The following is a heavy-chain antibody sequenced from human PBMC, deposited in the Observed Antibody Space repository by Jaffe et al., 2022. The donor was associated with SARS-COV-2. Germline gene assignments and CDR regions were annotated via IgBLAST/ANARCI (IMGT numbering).Heavy chain of an antibody. V-gene: IGHV3-7*01. CDR1: GFTFSNYW. Sequence: EVQLVESGGGLVQPGGSLRLSCAASGFTFSNYWMTWVRQAPGKGLEWVADIKDDGSGEFYVDSVKGRFTISRDNAKNSLYLQMNSLRAEDTAVYYCASLHLTWGQGTLVTVSS. CDR2: IKDDGSGE. J-gene: IGHJ4*02. D-gene: IGHD3-16*01. CDR3: ASLHLT.